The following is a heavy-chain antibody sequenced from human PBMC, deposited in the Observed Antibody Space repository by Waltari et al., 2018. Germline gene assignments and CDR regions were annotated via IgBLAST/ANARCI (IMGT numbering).Heavy chain of an antibody. V-gene: IGHV4-34*01. CDR1: GGSFSGYS. Sequence: QVQLQQWGAGLLKPSETLSLTCAVYGGSFSGYSWSWFRQPPGTGLEWIGEINHSGSTNYNPSLKSRVTISVDTSKNQFSLKLSSVTAADTAVYYCARGLRVGAILFDYWGQGTLVTVSS. CDR2: INHSGST. D-gene: IGHD1-26*01. J-gene: IGHJ4*02. CDR3: ARGLRVGAILFDY.